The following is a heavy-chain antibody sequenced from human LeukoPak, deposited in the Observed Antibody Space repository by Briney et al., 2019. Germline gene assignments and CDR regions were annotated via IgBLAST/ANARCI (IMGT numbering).Heavy chain of an antibody. Sequence: YGGXXRXYYWSWIRQPPGKGLEGIGEINHSGSTNYNPSLKSRVTISVDTSKNQFSLKLSSVTAADTAVYYCARAYDFWSGYRDAFDIWGQGTMVTVSS. CDR3: ARAYDFWSGYRDAFDI. J-gene: IGHJ3*02. CDR1: GGXXRXYY. D-gene: IGHD3-3*01. V-gene: IGHV4-34*01. CDR2: INHSGST.